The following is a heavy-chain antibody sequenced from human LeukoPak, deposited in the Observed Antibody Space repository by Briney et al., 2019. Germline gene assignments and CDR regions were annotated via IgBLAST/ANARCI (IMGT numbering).Heavy chain of an antibody. J-gene: IGHJ5*02. D-gene: IGHD6-6*01. V-gene: IGHV4-38-2*02. Sequence: SETLSLTCTVSGYSISSGYYWGWIRQPPGKGLEWIGIIYHCGSTYYNPSLKSRVTISLDTSKNQFSLRLSSVTAADTAVYYCARDYFGYSSSPWGQGTLVTVSS. CDR3: ARDYFGYSSSP. CDR1: GYSISSGYY. CDR2: IYHCGST.